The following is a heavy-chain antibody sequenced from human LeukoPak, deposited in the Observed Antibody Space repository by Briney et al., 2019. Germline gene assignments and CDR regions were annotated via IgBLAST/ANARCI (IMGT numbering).Heavy chain of an antibody. D-gene: IGHD2-21*02. V-gene: IGHV3-23*01. J-gene: IGHJ4*02. CDR2: IKGGGGDP. CDR3: AQGGHDFNPFYY. CDR1: GFTFSTYA. Sequence: GGSLRLSCAASGFTFSTYAMGWVRQAPGEGLEWVSSIKGGGGDPFYADSVRGRFTISRDKSKNTLYLQLNSLRAEDTAVYFCAQGGHDFNPFYYWGQGTLVTVSS.